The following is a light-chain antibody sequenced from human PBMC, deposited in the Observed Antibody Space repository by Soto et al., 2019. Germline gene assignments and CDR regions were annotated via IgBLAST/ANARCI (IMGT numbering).Light chain of an antibody. J-gene: IGLJ2*01. Sequence: QSVLTQPPSVSGAPGQRVTISCTGSSSNIGAGYDVHWYQQLPGTAPKLLIYGNSNRPSGVPDRFSGNKSGTSASLAITGLQAEDEADYYCQSYDSSLSGWKVFGGGTKLTVL. CDR2: GNS. CDR3: QSYDSSLSGWKV. CDR1: SSNIGAGYD. V-gene: IGLV1-40*01.